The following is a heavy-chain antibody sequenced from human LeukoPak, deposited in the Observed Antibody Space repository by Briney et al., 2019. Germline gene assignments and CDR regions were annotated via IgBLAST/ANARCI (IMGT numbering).Heavy chain of an antibody. Sequence: GGSLRLSCVASGFTFSRYNMNWVRQAPGKGLEWVSYISSSSSTIYYADSVKGRFTISRDNAKTSLYLQMNSLRDEDTAVYYCARMTHSGSYYFGYWGQGTLVTVSS. CDR1: GFTFSRYN. D-gene: IGHD1-26*01. J-gene: IGHJ4*02. CDR2: ISSSSSTI. CDR3: ARMTHSGSYYFGY. V-gene: IGHV3-48*02.